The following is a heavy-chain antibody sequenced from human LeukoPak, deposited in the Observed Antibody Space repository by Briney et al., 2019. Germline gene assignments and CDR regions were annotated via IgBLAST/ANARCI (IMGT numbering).Heavy chain of an antibody. J-gene: IGHJ4*02. V-gene: IGHV3-30*04. Sequence: GGSLRLSCAASGFTFSSYAMHWVRQAPGKGLEWVAVISYDGSDKYYADSVKGRFTISRDNSKNTLYLQMNSLRAEDTAVYYCARDRPGALRYCSGGSCYGGIDYWGQGTLVTVSS. CDR2: ISYDGSDK. CDR3: ARDRPGALRYCSGGSCYGGIDY. D-gene: IGHD2-15*01. CDR1: GFTFSSYA.